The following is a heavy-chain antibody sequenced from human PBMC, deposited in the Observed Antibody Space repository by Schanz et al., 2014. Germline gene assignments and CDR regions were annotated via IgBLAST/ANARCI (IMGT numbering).Heavy chain of an antibody. V-gene: IGHV1-8*01. Sequence: QVQLVQSGGEVKKPGASVKVSCKASGYTFTSYDINWVRQATGQGLEWMGWMNSKTGNTGYAQRFQGRVTMTRNTSITTAYLELSSLRSGDTAVYYCARDGEAAAGCDYWGQGTLVTGSS. CDR2: MNSKTGNT. CDR1: GYTFTSYD. D-gene: IGHD6-13*01. CDR3: ARDGEAAAGCDY. J-gene: IGHJ4*02.